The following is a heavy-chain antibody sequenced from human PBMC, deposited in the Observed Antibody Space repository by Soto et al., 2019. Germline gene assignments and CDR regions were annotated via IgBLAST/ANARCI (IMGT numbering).Heavy chain of an antibody. CDR3: ARDLGGVEAFDI. D-gene: IGHD3-16*01. CDR1: GFTFSSYG. CDR2: IWYDGSNK. J-gene: IGHJ3*02. Sequence: GGSLRLSCAASGFTFSSYGMHWVRQAPGKGLEWVAVIWYDGSNKYYADSVKGRFTISRDNSKNTLYLQMNSLRAEDTAVYYCARDLGGVEAFDIWGQGTMVTVSS. V-gene: IGHV3-33*01.